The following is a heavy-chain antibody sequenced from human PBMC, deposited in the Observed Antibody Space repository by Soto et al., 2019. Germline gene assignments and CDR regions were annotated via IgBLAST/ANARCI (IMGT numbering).Heavy chain of an antibody. CDR1: GSTFSSYA. Sequence: QVQLVESGGGVVQPGRSLRLSCAASGSTFSSYAMHWVRQAPGKGLEWVAVISYDGSNKYYADSVKGRFTISRDNSKNTLYLQMNSLRAEDTAVYYCERDRARSLDAFDIWGQGTMVTVSS. CDR3: ERDRARSLDAFDI. D-gene: IGHD4-17*01. J-gene: IGHJ3*02. V-gene: IGHV3-30-3*01. CDR2: ISYDGSNK.